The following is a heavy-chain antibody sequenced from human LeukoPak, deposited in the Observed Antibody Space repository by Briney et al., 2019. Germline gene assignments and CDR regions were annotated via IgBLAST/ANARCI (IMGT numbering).Heavy chain of an antibody. D-gene: IGHD3-3*01. Sequence: GGSLRFSCAASGFTVSSNYMSWVRQAPGKGLDWVSVIYSGGSTYYADSVKGRFTISRDNSKNTLYLQMNALGAEDTAVYYCARTIIQYNNWFDPWGQGTLVTVSS. CDR3: ARTIIQYNNWFDP. V-gene: IGHV3-53*01. CDR2: IYSGGST. CDR1: GFTVSSNY. J-gene: IGHJ5*02.